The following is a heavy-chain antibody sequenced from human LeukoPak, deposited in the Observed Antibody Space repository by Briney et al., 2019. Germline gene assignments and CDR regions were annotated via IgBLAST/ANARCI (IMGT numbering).Heavy chain of an antibody. J-gene: IGHJ4*02. V-gene: IGHV1-2*02. CDR1: GYTFTGYY. CDR2: INPNSGGT. Sequence: ASVKVSCKTSGYTFTGYYMHWVRQAPGQGLEWMGWINPNSGGTNYAQKFQGRVTMTRDTSISTAYMELSRLRSDDTAVYYCARDDTAMDLYDYWGQGTLVTVSS. CDR3: ARDDTAMDLYDY. D-gene: IGHD5-18*01.